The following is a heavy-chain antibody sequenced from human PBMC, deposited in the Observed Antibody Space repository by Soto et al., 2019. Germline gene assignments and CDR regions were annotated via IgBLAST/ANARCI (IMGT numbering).Heavy chain of an antibody. CDR3: ARGHSRGYYYYGMDV. V-gene: IGHV1-69*13. CDR1: GDTFSSYA. J-gene: IGHJ6*02. D-gene: IGHD6-13*01. CDR2: IFPIFGTA. Sequence: SVKVSCKASGDTFSSYAISWLRQAPGQGREWMGGIFPIFGTANYAQKFQGRVTITADESTSTAYMELSSLRSEDTAVYYCARGHSRGYYYYGMDVWGQGTTVTVSS.